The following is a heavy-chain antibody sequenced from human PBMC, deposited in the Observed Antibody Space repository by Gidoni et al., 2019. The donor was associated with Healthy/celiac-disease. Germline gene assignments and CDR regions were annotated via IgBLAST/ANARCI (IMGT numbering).Heavy chain of an antibody. CDR3: ARIQRSVGIFGVVIEYYCDY. J-gene: IGHJ4*02. Sequence: QVTFKESGPVLVKPTETLTLTCTVSGFSLSNARMGVSWIRQPPGKALEWLAHIFSNDEKSYSTSLKSRLTISKDTSKSQVVLTMTNMDPVDTATYDCARIQRSVGIFGVVIEYYCDYWGQGTLVTVSS. D-gene: IGHD3-3*01. CDR1: GFSLSNARMG. V-gene: IGHV2-26*01. CDR2: IFSNDEK.